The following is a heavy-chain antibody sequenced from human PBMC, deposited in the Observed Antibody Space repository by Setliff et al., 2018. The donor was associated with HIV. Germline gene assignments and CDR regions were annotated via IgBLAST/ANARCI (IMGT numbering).Heavy chain of an antibody. V-gene: IGHV4-4*07. CDR3: ARFLHNWLDP. CDR2: FYSSGGT. CDR1: GGPISSYY. Sequence: SETLSLTCTVSGGPISSYYWSWIRRPAGKGLEWIGRFYSSGGTYYNPSFDSRVSMSIDTSKNQFLLKLTSVTAADTAVYYCARFLHNWLDPWGQGTLVTVSS. J-gene: IGHJ5*02.